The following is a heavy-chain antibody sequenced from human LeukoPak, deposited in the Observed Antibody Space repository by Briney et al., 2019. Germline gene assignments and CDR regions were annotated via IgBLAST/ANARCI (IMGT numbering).Heavy chain of an antibody. D-gene: IGHD1-26*01. CDR3: ARTISPYSGSYSFDY. V-gene: IGHV1-46*01. CDR2: INPTGGST. J-gene: IGHJ4*02. CDR1: GYTFTSYY. Sequence: ASVTVSCTAPGYTFTSYYMHWVRQAPGQGLEWMGLINPTGGSTGYAQKFQGRVTMTRDMSTSTDYMELSSLRSVDTAVYYCARTISPYSGSYSFDYWGQGTLVTVSS.